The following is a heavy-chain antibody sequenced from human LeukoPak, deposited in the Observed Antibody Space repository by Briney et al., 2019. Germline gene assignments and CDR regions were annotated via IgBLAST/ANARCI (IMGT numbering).Heavy chain of an antibody. J-gene: IGHJ4*02. CDR1: GFTFSSYS. D-gene: IGHD4-17*01. CDR3: ARDRDYGIFDY. V-gene: IGHV3-21*01. Sequence: GGSLRLSCAASGFTFSSYSMNWVRQAPGKGLEWVSSINSSSSYIYYADSVKGRFTISRDNAKNSLYLQMNSLRAEDTAVYYCARDRDYGIFDYWGQGTLVTVSS. CDR2: INSSSSYI.